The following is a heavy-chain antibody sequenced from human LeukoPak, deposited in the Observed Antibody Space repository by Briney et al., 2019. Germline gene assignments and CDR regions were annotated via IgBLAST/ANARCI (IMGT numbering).Heavy chain of an antibody. Sequence: PGGSLRLSCAASGFTFSSYSMNWIRQPPGKGLEWIGEINHSGSTNYNPSLKSRVTISVDTSKNQFSLKLTSVTAADTAVYYCARDVQNVGYDILTGEFRYYYYMDVWGKGTTVTISS. V-gene: IGHV4-34*01. CDR1: GFTFSSYS. J-gene: IGHJ6*03. CDR2: INHSGST. CDR3: ARDVQNVGYDILTGEFRYYYYMDV. D-gene: IGHD3-9*01.